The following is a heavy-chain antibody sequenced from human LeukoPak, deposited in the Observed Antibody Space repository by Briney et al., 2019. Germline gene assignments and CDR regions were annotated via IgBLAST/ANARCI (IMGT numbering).Heavy chain of an antibody. J-gene: IGHJ5*02. CDR2: ISGSGCST. CDR1: GFTFSSYA. Sequence: PGGSLRLSGAASGFTFSSYAMSWVRQAPGKGLEWVSAISGSGCSTYYADSVKGRFTISRDNSKNTLYRQMNSLRAEDTAVYYCAKAHYGDYTCFDPWGQGTLVTVSS. V-gene: IGHV3-23*01. CDR3: AKAHYGDYTCFDP. D-gene: IGHD4-17*01.